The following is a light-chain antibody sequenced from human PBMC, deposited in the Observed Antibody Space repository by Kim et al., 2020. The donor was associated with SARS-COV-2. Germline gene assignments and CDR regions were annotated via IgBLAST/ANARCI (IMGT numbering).Light chain of an antibody. CDR1: NYNVGNQG. V-gene: IGLV10-54*01. CDR3: SAWDISLNAVV. J-gene: IGLJ3*02. Sequence: QTATFTCTGNNYNVGNQGAAWLQQHQGHPPNLLFTRGNSRPSGISERFSASRSGNTASLTIIGLQPEDESDYYCSAWDISLNAVVFGGGTQLTVL. CDR2: RGN.